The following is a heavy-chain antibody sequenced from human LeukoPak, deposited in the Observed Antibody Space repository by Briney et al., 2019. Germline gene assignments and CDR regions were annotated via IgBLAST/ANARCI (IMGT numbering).Heavy chain of an antibody. CDR3: AKASFPGNSHGPTYLDS. Sequence: GGSLRLSCAASGFTFSDYYMSWIRQAPGKGLEWVSYISSSGSTIYYADSVKGRFTISRDKSKNTVYLQMNSLRAEDTALYYCAKASFPGNSHGPTYLDSWGQGTLVTVSS. CDR1: GFTFSDYY. V-gene: IGHV3-11*04. CDR2: ISSSGSTI. J-gene: IGHJ4*02. D-gene: IGHD5-18*01.